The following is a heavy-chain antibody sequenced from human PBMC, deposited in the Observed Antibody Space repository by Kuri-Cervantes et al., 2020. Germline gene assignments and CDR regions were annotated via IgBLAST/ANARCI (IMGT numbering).Heavy chain of an antibody. V-gene: IGHV4-31*03. D-gene: IGHD2-15*01. CDR1: GGSISSGGYY. Sequence: LRLSCTVSGGSISSGGYYWSWIRQHPGKGLEWIGYIYYSGSTYYNPSLKSRVTISVDTSKNQFSLKLSSVTAADTAVYYCARDRRRPYCSGGSCYSGGWFDPWGQGTLVTVSS. J-gene: IGHJ5*02. CDR2: IYYSGST. CDR3: ARDRRRPYCSGGSCYSGGWFDP.